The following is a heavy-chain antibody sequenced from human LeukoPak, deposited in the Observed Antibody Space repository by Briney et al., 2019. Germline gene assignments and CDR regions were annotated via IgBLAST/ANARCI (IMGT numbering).Heavy chain of an antibody. D-gene: IGHD1-26*01. J-gene: IGHJ4*02. Sequence: SVKVSCKASGGTFSSYAISWVRQAPGQGLEWMGRIIPIFGTANYAQKFQGRVTITAEKSPSTAYMEPSRLRSEEPAVYCWAEDAGSYEGDYWGQGTLVTVSS. V-gene: IGHV1-69*06. CDR1: GGTFSSYA. CDR3: AEDAGSYEGDY. CDR2: IIPIFGTA.